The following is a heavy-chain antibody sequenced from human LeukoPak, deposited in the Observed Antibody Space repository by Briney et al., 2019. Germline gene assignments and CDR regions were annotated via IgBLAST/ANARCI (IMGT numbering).Heavy chain of an antibody. CDR3: AKSGYSSGWFDDWFDP. J-gene: IGHJ5*02. CDR1: GFTFSSYA. CDR2: ISGSGGST. D-gene: IGHD6-19*01. V-gene: IGHV3-23*01. Sequence: GGSLRLSCAASGFTFSSYAMSWVRQAPGKGLEWVSAISGSGGSTYYADSVKGRLTISRENSKNTLYLQMNSLRAEDTAVYYCAKSGYSSGWFDDWFDPWGQGTPVTVSS.